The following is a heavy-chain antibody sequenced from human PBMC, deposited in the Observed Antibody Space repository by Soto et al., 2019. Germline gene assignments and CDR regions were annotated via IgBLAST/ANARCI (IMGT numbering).Heavy chain of an antibody. J-gene: IGHJ6*02. Sequence: ASVKVSCKASGYTFTSYYIHWVRQAPGQGLEWMGIFNPTGDTASYAQKLQGRVTMTRDTSTGTAYMELGSLRSEDTAVYYCARGGRIVDTGIGYYYYHAMDVWGQGTTVTVSS. CDR2: FNPTGDTA. D-gene: IGHD5-18*01. CDR3: ARGGRIVDTGIGYYYYHAMDV. CDR1: GYTFTSYY. V-gene: IGHV1-46*01.